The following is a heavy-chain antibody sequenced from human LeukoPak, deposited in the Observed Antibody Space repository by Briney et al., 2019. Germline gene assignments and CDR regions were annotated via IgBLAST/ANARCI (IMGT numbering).Heavy chain of an antibody. CDR3: ARSALQDCSSTSCYISWFDP. D-gene: IGHD2-2*02. J-gene: IGHJ5*02. CDR2: IIPIFGTA. CDR1: GGTFSSYA. Sequence: SVKVSRKASGGTFSSYAISWVRQAPGQGLEWMGGIIPIFGTANYAQKFQGRVTITTDESTSTAYMELSSLRSEDTAVYYCARSALQDCSSTSCYISWFDPWGQGTLVTVSS. V-gene: IGHV1-69*05.